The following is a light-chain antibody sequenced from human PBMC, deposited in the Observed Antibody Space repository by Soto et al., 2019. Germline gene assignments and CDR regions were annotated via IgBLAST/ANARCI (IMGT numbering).Light chain of an antibody. Sequence: QPALTQPPSVSGSPGQSVTISCSGTIDDVTAYYRVSWYQQTPGTAPMLMIYDVSNRPSWVPDRFSGSRSGNTASLTISGLQAEDEGDYYCSEYTRTSTYVFGTGTKVTVL. CDR3: SEYTRTSTYV. V-gene: IGLV2-18*01. CDR2: DVS. J-gene: IGLJ1*01. CDR1: IDDVTAYYR.